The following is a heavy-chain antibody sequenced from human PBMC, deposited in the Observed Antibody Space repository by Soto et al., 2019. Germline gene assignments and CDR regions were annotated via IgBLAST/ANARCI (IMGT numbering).Heavy chain of an antibody. Sequence: QVQLVQSGAEVKKPGSSVKVSCKASGGTFSNYPISWVRQAPGQGLEWMGGIIPIFGTVNYAQKFQGRVTITADESTSKAYMELRSLRSEDTAVYDCARGNHRWLQWWYFDLWGRGTLVTVSS. CDR2: IIPIFGTV. V-gene: IGHV1-69*12. CDR1: GGTFSNYP. D-gene: IGHD5-12*01. J-gene: IGHJ2*01. CDR3: ARGNHRWLQWWYFDL.